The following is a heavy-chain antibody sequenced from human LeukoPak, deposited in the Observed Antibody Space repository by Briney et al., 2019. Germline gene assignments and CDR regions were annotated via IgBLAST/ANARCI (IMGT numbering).Heavy chain of an antibody. D-gene: IGHD3-10*01. CDR3: TADNGLWFGELPTFDY. CDR2: IKSKTDGGTT. Sequence: GGSLRLSCAASGFTFSNAWMRWVRQAPGRGLEWVGRIKSKTDGGTTDYAAPVKGRFTISRDDSKNTLYLQMNSLKTEDTAVYYCTADNGLWFGELPTFDYWGQGTLVTVSS. V-gene: IGHV3-15*01. J-gene: IGHJ4*02. CDR1: GFTFSNAW.